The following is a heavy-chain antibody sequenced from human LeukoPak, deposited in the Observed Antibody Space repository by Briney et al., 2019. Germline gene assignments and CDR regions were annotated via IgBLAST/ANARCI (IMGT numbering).Heavy chain of an antibody. V-gene: IGHV3-23*01. CDR2: ISARGGST. Sequence: GGSLRLSCAASGFTFSSSAMSWVPQAPGKGREWGSLISARGGSTYYADSVTGRFTISRDNSKNTLYLQMNSLRAEDTAIYYCAKDIHLSTWGLGTMVTVSS. CDR3: AKDIHLST. J-gene: IGHJ3*01. CDR1: GFTFSSSA. D-gene: IGHD3-16*02.